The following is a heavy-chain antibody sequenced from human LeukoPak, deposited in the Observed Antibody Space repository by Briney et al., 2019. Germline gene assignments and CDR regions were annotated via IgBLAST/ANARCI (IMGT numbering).Heavy chain of an antibody. CDR3: ARCAQYQPLPDY. CDR1: GGSISSYY. V-gene: IGHV4-59*01. Sequence: SETLSLTCTVSGGSISSYYWSWIRQSPGKGLEWIGYIYYSGSTNYNPSLKSRVTISVDTSKNQFSLKLSSVTAADTAVYYCARCAQYQPLPDYWGQGTLVTVSS. J-gene: IGHJ4*02. D-gene: IGHD2-2*01. CDR2: IYYSGST.